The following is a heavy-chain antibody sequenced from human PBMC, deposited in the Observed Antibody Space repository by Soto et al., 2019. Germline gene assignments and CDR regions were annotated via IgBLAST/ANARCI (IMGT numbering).Heavy chain of an antibody. CDR2: IYYSGST. V-gene: IGHV4-59*01. Sequence: SETLSLTCTVSGGSISSYYWSWIRQPPGKGLEGIGYIYYSGSTNYNPSLKSRVTISVDTSKNQFSLKLSSVTAADTAVYYCARGPGQVVVPAARAGWFDPWGQGTLVTVSS. D-gene: IGHD2-2*01. J-gene: IGHJ5*02. CDR3: ARGPGQVVVPAARAGWFDP. CDR1: GGSISSYY.